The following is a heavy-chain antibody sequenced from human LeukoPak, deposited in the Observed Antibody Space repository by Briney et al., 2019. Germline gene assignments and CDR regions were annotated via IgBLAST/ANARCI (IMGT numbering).Heavy chain of an antibody. CDR1: GGSISSYY. J-gene: IGHJ4*02. CDR2: IYYSGST. Sequence: PSETLSLTCTVSGGSISSYYWSWIRQPPGKGLEWIGYIYYSGSTNYNPSLKSRVTISVDTSKNQFSLKLSSVSAADTAVYYCARDWGRDGYNYWYFDYWGQGTLVTVSS. D-gene: IGHD5-24*01. V-gene: IGHV4-59*01. CDR3: ARDWGRDGYNYWYFDY.